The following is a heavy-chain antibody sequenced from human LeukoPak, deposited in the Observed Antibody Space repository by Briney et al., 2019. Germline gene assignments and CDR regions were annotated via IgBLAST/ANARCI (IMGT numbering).Heavy chain of an antibody. D-gene: IGHD3-10*01. CDR1: GGSFSGYY. J-gene: IGHJ6*04. Sequence: SETLSLTCAVYGGSFSGYYWSWIRQPPGKGLEWLGEINHSGSTNYNPSLKSRVTISVDTSKNQFSLKLSSVTAADTAVYYCARGGFNYYGSGSYYRYYYGMDVWGKGTTVTVSS. CDR3: ARGGFNYYGSGSYYRYYYGMDV. V-gene: IGHV4-34*01. CDR2: INHSGST.